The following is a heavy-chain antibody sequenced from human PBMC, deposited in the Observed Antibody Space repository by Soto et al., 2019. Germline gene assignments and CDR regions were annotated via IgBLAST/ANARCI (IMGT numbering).Heavy chain of an antibody. CDR1: GFTFSDYW. J-gene: IGHJ4*02. Sequence: GGSLRLSCEASGFTFSDYWMSWVRQAPGKGLEWVSGFRTSGDGGTTYYADSVKGRFTISRDNSKNMLFLQMNSLRAEDTAIYYCAKKVNSGPGSQYFDYWGQGTLVTVSS. D-gene: IGHD3-10*01. CDR2: FRTSGDGGTT. CDR3: AKKVNSGPGSQYFDY. V-gene: IGHV3-23*01.